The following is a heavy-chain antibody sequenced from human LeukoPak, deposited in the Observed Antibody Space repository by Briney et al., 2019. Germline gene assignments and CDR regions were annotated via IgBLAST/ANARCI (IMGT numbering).Heavy chain of an antibody. CDR1: GGPISSGGYY. Sequence: SQTLSLTCTVSGGPISSGGYYWSWIRQHPGKGLEWIGYIYYSGSTYYNPSLKSRVTISVDTSKNQFSLKLSSVTAADTAVYYCARGWAFGGVIVIPWIDAFDIWGQGTMVTVSS. CDR3: ARGWAFGGVIVIPWIDAFDI. D-gene: IGHD3-16*02. J-gene: IGHJ3*02. CDR2: IYYSGST. V-gene: IGHV4-31*03.